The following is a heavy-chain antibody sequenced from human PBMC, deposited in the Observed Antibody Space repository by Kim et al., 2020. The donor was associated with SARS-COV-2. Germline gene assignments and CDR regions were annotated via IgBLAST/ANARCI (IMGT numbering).Heavy chain of an antibody. CDR3: ARAGRDSSGYYLDY. V-gene: IGHV4-59*01. CDR2: IYYSGST. J-gene: IGHJ4*02. Sequence: SETLSLTCTVSGGSISSYYWSWIRQPPGKGLEWIGYIYYSGSTNYNPSLKSRVTISVDTSKNQFSLKLSSVTAADTAVYYCARAGRDSSGYYLDYWGQGTLVTVSS. D-gene: IGHD3-22*01. CDR1: GGSISSYY.